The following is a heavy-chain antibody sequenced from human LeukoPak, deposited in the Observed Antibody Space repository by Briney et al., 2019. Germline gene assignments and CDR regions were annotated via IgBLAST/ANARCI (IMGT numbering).Heavy chain of an antibody. CDR3: ARFLHQLDY. D-gene: IGHD2/OR15-2a*01. J-gene: IGHJ4*02. Sequence: SETLSLTCTVSGGPISRCDHSWGWIRQPPGMGLEFIGTVYYSGRTYYSPSRKSRLTVALDTSKNRFSLKLASVTAADTAFYVCARFLHQLDYWGQGTLVTVSS. CDR2: VYYSGRT. CDR1: GGPISRCDHS. V-gene: IGHV4-39*01.